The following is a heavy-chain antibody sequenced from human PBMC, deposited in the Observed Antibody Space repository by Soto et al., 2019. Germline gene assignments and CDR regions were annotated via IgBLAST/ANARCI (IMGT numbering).Heavy chain of an antibody. V-gene: IGHV4-39*01. CDR1: GGSISSSSYY. J-gene: IGHJ4*02. CDR2: IYYSGST. D-gene: IGHD6-13*01. CDR3: ARHAGAAAGTLPDY. Sequence: SETLSLTCTVSGGSISSSSYYWGWIRQPPGKGLEWIGSIYYSGSTYYNPSLKSRVTISVDTSKNQFSLKLSSVTAADTAVYYCARHAGAAAGTLPDYWGQGTLVTVSS.